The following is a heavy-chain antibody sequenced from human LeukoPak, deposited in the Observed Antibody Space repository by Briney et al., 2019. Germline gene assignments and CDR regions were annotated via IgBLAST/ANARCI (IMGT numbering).Heavy chain of an antibody. CDR2: TSYNGNT. Sequence: ASVKASCKASGYTFSNYGISWVRQAPGLGLEWMGWTSYNGNTSYAQKFQDRVTMTTDTSTTTAYMELRSLESDDTAVYYCARHSGSGWQALGYWGQGTLVTVSS. V-gene: IGHV1-18*04. CDR3: ARHSGSGWQALGY. CDR1: GYTFSNYG. J-gene: IGHJ4*02. D-gene: IGHD6-19*01.